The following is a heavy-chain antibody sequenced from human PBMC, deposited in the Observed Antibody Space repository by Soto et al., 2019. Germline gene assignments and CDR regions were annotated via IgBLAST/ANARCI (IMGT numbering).Heavy chain of an antibody. CDR1: GFIFSNYW. CDR2: IKQDGSEK. D-gene: IGHD3-16*02. CDR3: ARYRTFDI. J-gene: IGHJ3*02. Sequence: PGGALILCCAAPGFIFSNYWMSWGRQAPSKGLDWVANIKQDGSEKYYVDSVKGRFTISRDNAKNSLYLQMNSLRADDTAVYYCARYRTFDIWGQGTMVTVSS. V-gene: IGHV3-7*01.